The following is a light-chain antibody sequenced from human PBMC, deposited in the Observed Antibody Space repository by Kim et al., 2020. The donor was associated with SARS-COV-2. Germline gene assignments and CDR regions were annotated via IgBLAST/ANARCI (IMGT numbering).Light chain of an antibody. CDR3: QAWDSSTAV. CDR1: NLGDKY. Sequence: SVSPGQTARITCSGRNLGDKYVCWYQQKPGRSPVLLIYQDTKRPSGIPERFSGSNSGDTATLTISGTQAMDEADYYCQAWDSSTAVFGGGTKVTVL. V-gene: IGLV3-1*01. CDR2: QDT. J-gene: IGLJ2*01.